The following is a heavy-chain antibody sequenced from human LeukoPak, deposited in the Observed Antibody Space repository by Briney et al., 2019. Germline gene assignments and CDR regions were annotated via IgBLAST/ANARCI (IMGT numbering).Heavy chain of an antibody. CDR3: ARAWGDTITTHFDY. D-gene: IGHD5-12*01. CDR1: GGTFSSYA. J-gene: IGHJ4*02. CDR2: IIPIFGTA. V-gene: IGHV1-69*05. Sequence: SVKVSCKASGGTFSSYAISWVRQAPGQGLEWMGRIIPIFGTANYAQKFQGRVTITTDESTSTAYMELSSLRSEDTAVYYCARAWGDTITTHFDYWGQGTLVTVSS.